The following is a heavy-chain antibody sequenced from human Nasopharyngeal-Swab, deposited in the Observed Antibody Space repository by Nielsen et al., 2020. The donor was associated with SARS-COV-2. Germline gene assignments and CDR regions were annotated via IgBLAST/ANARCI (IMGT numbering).Heavy chain of an antibody. D-gene: IGHD6-19*01. V-gene: IGHV2-5*02. CDR1: GFSLSTSGVG. J-gene: IGHJ5*02. Sequence: SGPTLVKPTQTLTLTCTSSGFSLSTSGVGVGWIRQPPGKALEWLALIYWDDDKRYSPSLKSRLTITKDTSKNQVVLTMTNMDPVDTATYYCAHNQHWGGYEQQWLVPADWFDPWGQGTLVTVSS. CDR2: IYWDDDK. CDR3: AHNQHWGGYEQQWLVPADWFDP.